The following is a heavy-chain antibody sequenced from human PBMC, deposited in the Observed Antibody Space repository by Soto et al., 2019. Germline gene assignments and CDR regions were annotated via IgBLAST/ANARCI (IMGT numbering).Heavy chain of an antibody. D-gene: IGHD6-13*01. CDR3: VRGSIAAPGPHYYRMDV. Sequence: SETLSLTCAVYGGSFSGHCWSWVRQPPGKGLEWIGEVNHSGSTNYNPSLKGRLSISVDTSKNHLSLKLSSVTAADTAVYFCVRGSIAAPGPHYYRMDVWGQGTTVTVSS. CDR1: GGSFSGHC. V-gene: IGHV4-34*01. CDR2: VNHSGST. J-gene: IGHJ6*02.